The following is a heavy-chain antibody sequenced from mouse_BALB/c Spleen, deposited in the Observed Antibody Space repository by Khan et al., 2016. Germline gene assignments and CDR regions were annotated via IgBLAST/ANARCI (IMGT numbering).Heavy chain of an antibody. J-gene: IGHJ3*01. CDR1: GYAFSGSW. CDR3: ARGTPFAS. Sequence: QVQLQQSGAELVRPGSSVKISCKASGYAFSGSWMNWVKQRPGQGLEWIGQIYPGDGDTTYNGKFKGKATMTADKSSSTAYMQLSSLTSEDSAVYFCARGTPFASWGQGTLVTVSA. D-gene: IGHD2-14*01. V-gene: IGHV1-80*01. CDR2: IYPGDGDT.